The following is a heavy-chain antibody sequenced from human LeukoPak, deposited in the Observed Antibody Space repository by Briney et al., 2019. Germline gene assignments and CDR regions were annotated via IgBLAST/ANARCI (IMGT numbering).Heavy chain of an antibody. CDR3: AKSYNGYESKPDY. V-gene: IGHV3-11*01. D-gene: IGHD5-12*01. CDR2: ISRSGDTL. CDR1: GFTFRDYY. Sequence: GGSLRLSCAASGFTFRDYYMTWIRQAPGKGLEWISYISRSGDTLYYADSVEGRFTISRDNAKNSVYLQMNSLRAEDTAVYYCAKSYNGYESKPDYWGRGTLVTVSS. J-gene: IGHJ4*02.